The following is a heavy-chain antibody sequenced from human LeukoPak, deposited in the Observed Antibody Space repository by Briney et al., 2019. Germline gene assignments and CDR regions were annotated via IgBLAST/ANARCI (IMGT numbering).Heavy chain of an antibody. J-gene: IGHJ4*02. Sequence: ASVKVSCKASGYTFTSHGISWVRQAPGQGLEWMGWISAYNGNTNYAQKLQGRVTMTTDTSTSTAYMELRSLRSDDTAVYYCAIAPYGRDGYNKPDYWGQGTLVTVSS. CDR1: GYTFTSHG. V-gene: IGHV1-18*01. D-gene: IGHD5-24*01. CDR2: ISAYNGNT. CDR3: AIAPYGRDGYNKPDY.